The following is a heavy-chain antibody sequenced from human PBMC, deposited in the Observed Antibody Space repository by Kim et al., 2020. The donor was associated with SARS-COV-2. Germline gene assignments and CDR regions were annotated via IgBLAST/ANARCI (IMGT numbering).Heavy chain of an antibody. V-gene: IGHV3-64*05. CDR3: VKDLMGATPFFH. D-gene: IGHD1-26*01. J-gene: IGHJ4*02. Sequence: YFADSVKGRFTLSRDNSKNTVYFQMNRLRLEDTAVYYCVKDLMGATPFFHWGQGTLVTVSS.